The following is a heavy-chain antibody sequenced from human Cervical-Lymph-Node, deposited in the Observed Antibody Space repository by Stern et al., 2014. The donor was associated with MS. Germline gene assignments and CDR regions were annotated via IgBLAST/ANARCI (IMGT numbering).Heavy chain of an antibody. Sequence: DQLVESGAEVKKPGASMRISCKASGYTFTNYFIHWVRPAPRQRPEWMGIINPTTGRTSYAQRFQGRVTMTSDTSTNTAYLDLSSLRSEDTAVYFCARAQEFSNVVANYWGQGTLVTVSS. CDR2: INPTTGRT. J-gene: IGHJ4*02. CDR3: ARAQEFSNVVANY. CDR1: GYTFTNYF. V-gene: IGHV1-46*03. D-gene: IGHD2-8*01.